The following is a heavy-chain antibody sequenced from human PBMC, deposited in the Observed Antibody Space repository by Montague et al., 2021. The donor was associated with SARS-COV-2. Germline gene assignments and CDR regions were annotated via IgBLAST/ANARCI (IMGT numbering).Heavy chain of an antibody. CDR1: GFTFSSYA. J-gene: IGHJ4*02. CDR3: AKETAAIGNPLFDS. CDR2: IVNNGRKS. V-gene: IGHV3-23*01. Sequence: SLRLSCAASGFTFSSYAMSWVRQAPGKGLEWVSGIVNNGRKSFYADSVKGRFLISRDNSDKMVYLQLNSLRAEDTAIDYCAKETAAIGNPLFDSWGQETLITVSS. D-gene: IGHD4-23*01.